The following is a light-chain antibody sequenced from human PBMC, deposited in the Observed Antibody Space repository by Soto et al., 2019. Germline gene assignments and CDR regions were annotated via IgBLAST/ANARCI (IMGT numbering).Light chain of an antibody. V-gene: IGKV3-11*01. CDR1: QSASSY. Sequence: EIVLTHSPATLSLSPGERATLSCSASQSASSYLAWYQQKPGQAPRLLIYDASNRATGIPARFSGSGSGADFTLTISRLEPEDFAVYYCQHYVSPPITFGQGTRLEIK. CDR2: DAS. J-gene: IGKJ5*01. CDR3: QHYVSPPIT.